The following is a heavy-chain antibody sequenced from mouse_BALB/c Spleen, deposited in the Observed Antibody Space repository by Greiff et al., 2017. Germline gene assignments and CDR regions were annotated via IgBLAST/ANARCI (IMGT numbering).Heavy chain of an antibody. D-gene: IGHD2-13*01. CDR2: ISYSGSI. Sequence: EVKLVESGPGLVKPSQSLSLTCTVTGYSITSDYARNWIRQFPGNKLEWMGYISYSGSISYNPSLKSRISITRDTSKNQFFLQLNSVTTEDTATYYCASDGDYDYAMDYWGQGTSVTVSA. J-gene: IGHJ4*01. CDR1: GYSITSDYA. V-gene: IGHV3-2*02. CDR3: ASDGDYDYAMDY.